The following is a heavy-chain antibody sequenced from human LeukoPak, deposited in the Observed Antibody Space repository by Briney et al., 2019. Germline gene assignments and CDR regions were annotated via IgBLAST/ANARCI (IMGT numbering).Heavy chain of an antibody. V-gene: IGHV4-59*08. CDR3: ARHYSYGRYYYDSSGYYFDY. CDR2: IYYSGST. D-gene: IGHD3-22*01. CDR1: GGSISSYY. Sequence: PSETLSLTCTVSGGSISSYYWSWIRQPPGKGLEWIGYIYYSGSTNYNPSLQSRVTISVDTSKNQFSLKLSSVTAAATAVYYCARHYSYGRYYYDSSGYYFDYWGQGTLVTVSS. J-gene: IGHJ4*02.